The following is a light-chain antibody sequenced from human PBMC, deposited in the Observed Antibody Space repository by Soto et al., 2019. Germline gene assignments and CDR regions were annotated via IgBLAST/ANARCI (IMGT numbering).Light chain of an antibody. J-gene: IGLJ1*01. V-gene: IGLV2-14*01. CDR3: SSYTSSTLV. CDR1: SSDIGDYGY. Sequence: QSALTQPASVSGSVGQSITISCTGSSSDIGDYGYVSWYQQHPGKAPKLMIFEVSNRPSGVSNRFSGSKSGNTASLTISGLQAEDEADYYCSSYTSSTLVFGTGTKVTVL. CDR2: EVS.